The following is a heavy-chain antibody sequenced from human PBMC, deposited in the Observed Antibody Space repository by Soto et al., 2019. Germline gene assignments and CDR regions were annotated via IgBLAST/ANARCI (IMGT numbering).Heavy chain of an antibody. J-gene: IGHJ4*02. V-gene: IGHV3-23*01. D-gene: IGHD6-19*01. Sequence: GGSLRLSCAASGFTFSSYAMSWVRQAPGKGLEWVSAISGSGGSTYYADSVKGRFTISRDNSKNTLYLQMNSLRAEDTAVYYCANSPQHHPQQWLGYFDYWGQGTLVTVSS. CDR1: GFTFSSYA. CDR2: ISGSGGST. CDR3: ANSPQHHPQQWLGYFDY.